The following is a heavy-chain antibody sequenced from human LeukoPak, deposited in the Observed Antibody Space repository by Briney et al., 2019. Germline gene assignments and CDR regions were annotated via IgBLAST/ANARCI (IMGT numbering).Heavy chain of an antibody. CDR3: ARRSGYTDY. D-gene: IGHD6-13*01. Sequence: SETLSLTCTVSGYSISSGYYWGWIRQPPGKGLEWIGSIYHSGSTYYNPSLKSRVTISVDTSKNQFSLKLSSVTAADTAVYYRARRSGYTDYWGQGTLVTVSS. CDR2: IYHSGST. V-gene: IGHV4-38-2*02. CDR1: GYSISSGYY. J-gene: IGHJ4*02.